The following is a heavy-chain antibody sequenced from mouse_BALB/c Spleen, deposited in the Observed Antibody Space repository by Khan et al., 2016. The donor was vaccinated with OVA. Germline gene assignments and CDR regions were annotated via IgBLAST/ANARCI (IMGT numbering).Heavy chain of an antibody. D-gene: IGHD2-3*01. V-gene: IGHV5-9-3*01. Sequence: EVELVESGGGLVKPGGSLKLSCAASGFTFSRYAMSWVRQTPEKRLEWVATISSGGSYTYYPDSVKGRFTISRDNAKNPLYLQMSSLRYEETAMYDGARQGGSYDGPVDYWGQGTTLTVSS. CDR1: GFTFSRYA. J-gene: IGHJ2*01. CDR2: ISSGGSYT. CDR3: ARQGGSYDGPVDY.